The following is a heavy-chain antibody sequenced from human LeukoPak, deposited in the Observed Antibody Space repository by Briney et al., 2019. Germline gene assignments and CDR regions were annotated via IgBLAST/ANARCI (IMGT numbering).Heavy chain of an antibody. CDR2: MNPNSGNT. V-gene: IGHV1-8*01. D-gene: IGHD3-3*01. J-gene: IGHJ4*02. Sequence: GASVKVSCKASGYTFTSYDINWVRQATGQGLEWMGWMNPNSGNTGYAQKFQGRVTMTRNTSISTAYMELSSPRSEDTAVYYCARRVTRTYYDFWSGYTGVFDYWGQGTLVTVSS. CDR1: GYTFTSYD. CDR3: ARRVTRTYYDFWSGYTGVFDY.